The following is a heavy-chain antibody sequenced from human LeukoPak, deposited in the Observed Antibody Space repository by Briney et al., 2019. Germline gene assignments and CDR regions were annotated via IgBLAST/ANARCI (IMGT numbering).Heavy chain of an antibody. CDR1: GFIFSTYG. V-gene: IGHV3-30*02. D-gene: IGHD1-1*01. Sequence: SGGSLRLSCTASGFIFSTYGMHWVRQAPGKGLEWAAFIQFDGTDEHYADSVKGRFTISRDNSKNTLYLQMSNLRPEDTSVYYCAEDQKLQPFHYWGQGTLVTVSS. CDR2: IQFDGTDE. J-gene: IGHJ4*02. CDR3: AEDQKLQPFHY.